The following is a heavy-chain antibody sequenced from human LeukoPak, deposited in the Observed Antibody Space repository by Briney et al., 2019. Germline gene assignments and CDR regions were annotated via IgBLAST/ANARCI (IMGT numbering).Heavy chain of an antibody. CDR3: ARDPEGHYYDSSGYPTS. CDR2: ISSSSSYI. Sequence: PGGSLRLSCAASGFTFSSYSMNWVRQAPGKGLEWVSSISSSSSYIYYADSVKGRFTISRDNAKNSPYLQMNSLRAEDTAVYYCARDPEGHYYDSSGYPTSWGQGTLVTVSS. D-gene: IGHD3-22*01. J-gene: IGHJ4*02. CDR1: GFTFSSYS. V-gene: IGHV3-21*01.